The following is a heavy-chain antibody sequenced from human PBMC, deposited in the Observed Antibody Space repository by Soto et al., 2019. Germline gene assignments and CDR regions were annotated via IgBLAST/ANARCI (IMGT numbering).Heavy chain of an antibody. Sequence: ASVKVSCKASGYTFTDYYMHWVRQAPGQGLEWMGWINPNSGGTNYAQKFQGRVTMTRDTSISTAYMELSRLRSDDTAVYYCARDSTRIFAAWLFNYWGQGTRVTVSS. V-gene: IGHV1-2*02. CDR2: INPNSGGT. CDR3: ARDSTRIFAAWLFNY. J-gene: IGHJ4*02. CDR1: GYTFTDYY. D-gene: IGHD3-22*01.